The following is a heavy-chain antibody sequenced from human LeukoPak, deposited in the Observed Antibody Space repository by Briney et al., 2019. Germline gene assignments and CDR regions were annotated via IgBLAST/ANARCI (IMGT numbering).Heavy chain of an antibody. CDR2: IYTSGST. V-gene: IGHV4-4*07. D-gene: IGHD6-13*01. CDR3: ARSRGAAAAFYFDY. Sequence: SETLSLTCTVPGGSISSYYWSWIRQPAGKGLEWIGRIYTSGSTNYNPSLKSRVTMSVDTSKNQFSLKLSSVTAAGTAVYYCARSRGAAAAFYFDYWGQGTLVTVSS. J-gene: IGHJ4*02. CDR1: GGSISSYY.